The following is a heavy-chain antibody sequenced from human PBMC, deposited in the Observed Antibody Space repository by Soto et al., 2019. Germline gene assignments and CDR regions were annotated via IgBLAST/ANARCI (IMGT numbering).Heavy chain of an antibody. CDR2: ISYDGSNK. J-gene: IGHJ4*02. CDR1: GFTFSSYC. CDR3: ARDSDIGYDSYFDY. V-gene: IGHV3-33*08. D-gene: IGHD5-12*01. Sequence: GGSLRLSCAASGFTFSSYCMHWVRQAPGKGLEWVAVISYDGSNKYYADSVKGRFTISRDNSKNTLYLQMNSLRAEDTAVYYCARDSDIGYDSYFDYWGQGTLVTVSS.